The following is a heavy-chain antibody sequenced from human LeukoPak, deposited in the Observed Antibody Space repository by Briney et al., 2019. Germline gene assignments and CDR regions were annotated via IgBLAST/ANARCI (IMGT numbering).Heavy chain of an antibody. CDR2: ISGSGGST. D-gene: IGHD2-2*01. J-gene: IGHJ4*02. Sequence: GGSLRLSCAASGFTFSSYAMSWVRQAPGKGLEWVSAISGSGGSTYYADSVKGRFTISRDNSKNTLYLQMSSLRAEDTAVYYCAKDRFVGTSRYYFDYWGQGTLVTVSS. CDR1: GFTFSSYA. V-gene: IGHV3-23*01. CDR3: AKDRFVGTSRYYFDY.